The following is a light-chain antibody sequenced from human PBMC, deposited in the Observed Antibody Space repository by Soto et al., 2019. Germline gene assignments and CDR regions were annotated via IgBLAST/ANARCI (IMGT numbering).Light chain of an antibody. CDR3: QQAYSVPWT. CDR1: QGISSA. J-gene: IGKJ1*01. V-gene: IGKV1-13*02. CDR2: DAS. Sequence: AIQLTQSPSSLSASVGDRVTITCRASQGISSALAWYQQKPGKAPKLLIYDASSLESGVPSRFSGSGSGTDFTLTISSLQPEDFAIYYCQQAYSVPWTFGQGTRVDVK.